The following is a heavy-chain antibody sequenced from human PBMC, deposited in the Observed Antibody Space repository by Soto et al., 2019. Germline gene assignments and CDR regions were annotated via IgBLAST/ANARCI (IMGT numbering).Heavy chain of an antibody. CDR3: ARDPQTLLWFGEPFRGWFDP. J-gene: IGHJ5*02. CDR1: GYTFTSYV. Sequence: ASVKVSCKASGYTFTSYVLHWVHQAPGQRRAWMGWINAGNGNTKYSQKFQGRVTITRGTSASTAYMELSSMRSEDTAVYYCARDPQTLLWFGEPFRGWFDPWGQGTLVTVSS. CDR2: INAGNGNT. V-gene: IGHV1-3*01. D-gene: IGHD3-10*01.